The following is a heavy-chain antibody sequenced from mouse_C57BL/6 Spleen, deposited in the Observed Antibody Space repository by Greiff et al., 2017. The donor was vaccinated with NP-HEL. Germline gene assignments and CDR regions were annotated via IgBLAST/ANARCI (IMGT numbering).Heavy chain of an antibody. CDR1: GYSITSGYY. CDR3: AREGAVYYFDY. Sequence: EVKLMESGPGLVKPSQSLSLTCSVPGYSITSGYYWNWIRQFPGTKLEWMGYISYDGSNNYNPSLKNRISITRDTSKNQFFLKLNSVTTEDTATYYCAREGAVYYFDYWGQGTTLTVAS. V-gene: IGHV3-6*01. D-gene: IGHD3-3*01. J-gene: IGHJ2*01. CDR2: ISYDGSN.